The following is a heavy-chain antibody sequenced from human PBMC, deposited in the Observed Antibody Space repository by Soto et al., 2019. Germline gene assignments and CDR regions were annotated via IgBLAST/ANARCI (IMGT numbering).Heavy chain of an antibody. CDR2: ISYDGSNK. D-gene: IGHD3-3*01. J-gene: IGHJ4*02. CDR3: ARDLGLRFLEWILDY. CDR1: GFTFSSYA. Sequence: GGALRLSCAASGFTFSSYAMQWVRQAPGKGLEWVAVISYDGSNKYYADSVKGRFTISRDNSKNTLYPQMNSLRAEDTAVYYCARDLGLRFLEWILDYWGQGTLVTVSS. V-gene: IGHV3-30-3*01.